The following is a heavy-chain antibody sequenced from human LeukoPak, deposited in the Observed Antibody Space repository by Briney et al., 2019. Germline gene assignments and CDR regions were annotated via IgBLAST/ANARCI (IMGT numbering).Heavy chain of an antibody. CDR3: ARMPGVSWFDP. CDR2: IYYSGST. V-gene: IGHV4-59*01. CDR1: GGSISSYY. J-gene: IGHJ5*02. Sequence: SETLSLTCTVSGGSISSYYWSWIRQPPGKGLEWIGYIYYSGSTNYNPSLKSRVTISVDTSKNQFSLKLSSVTAADTAVYYCARMPGVSWFDPWGQGTLVTVSS. D-gene: IGHD2-8*01.